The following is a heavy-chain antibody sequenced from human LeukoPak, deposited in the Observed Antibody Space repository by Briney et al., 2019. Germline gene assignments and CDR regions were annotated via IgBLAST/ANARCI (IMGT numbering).Heavy chain of an antibody. V-gene: IGHV3-53*01. Sequence: GGSLRLSCAASGFTVSSNYMSWVRQAPGKGLEWVSVIYSGGSTYYADSVKGRFTISRDNSKNTLYLQMNSLGAEDTAVYYCARDTGYSGWADAFDIWGQGTMVTVSS. CDR1: GFTVSSNY. CDR3: ARDTGYSGWADAFDI. CDR2: IYSGGST. J-gene: IGHJ3*02. D-gene: IGHD5-12*01.